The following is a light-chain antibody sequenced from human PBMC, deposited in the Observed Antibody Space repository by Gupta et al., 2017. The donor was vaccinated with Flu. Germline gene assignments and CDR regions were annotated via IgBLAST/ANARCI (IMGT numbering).Light chain of an antibody. CDR3: QHESSSPIT. V-gene: IGKV1-5*03. CDR2: MSS. Sequence: PSTLSAAVGGRVTITCRASQSISSWMAWYQRKPGKAPKLLIYMSSSLHSGVPSRFSGSGSGTEFTLSVSSLQPEDFATYCCQHESSSPITFGQGTLM. J-gene: IGKJ5*01. CDR1: QSISSW.